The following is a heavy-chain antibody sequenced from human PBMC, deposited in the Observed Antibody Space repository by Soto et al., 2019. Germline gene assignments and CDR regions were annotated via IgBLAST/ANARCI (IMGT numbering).Heavy chain of an antibody. V-gene: IGHV1-3*01. D-gene: IGHD6-13*01. Sequence: ASVNVSCKASGYTFTSYGIHWVRQAPGQRLEWMGWINAANGDTKYSPKFQGRVTITRDTSASTAYMELSSLRSEDTAVYYCVRRHVSATGIDWFDPWGQGTLVTVSS. CDR3: VRRHVSATGIDWFDP. J-gene: IGHJ5*02. CDR1: GYTFTSYG. CDR2: INAANGDT.